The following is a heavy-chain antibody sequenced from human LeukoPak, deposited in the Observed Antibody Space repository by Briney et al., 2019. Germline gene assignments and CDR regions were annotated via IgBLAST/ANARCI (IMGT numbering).Heavy chain of an antibody. Sequence: SETLSLTCIGSGGSISSNYWSWFRQSPEKGLEWIGYIYYSGSAHYNPSLRSRVTISVDTSKKQFSLKLGSVTAADTATYYCARDTRWNAFDIWGQGTMVTVSS. D-gene: IGHD4-23*01. CDR1: GGSISSNY. V-gene: IGHV4-59*01. CDR2: IYYSGSA. J-gene: IGHJ3*02. CDR3: ARDTRWNAFDI.